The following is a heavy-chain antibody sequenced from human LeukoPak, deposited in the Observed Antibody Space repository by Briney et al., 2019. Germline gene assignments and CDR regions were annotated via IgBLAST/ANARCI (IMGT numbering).Heavy chain of an antibody. D-gene: IGHD5-18*01. CDR3: GKTTAGYSSGQKPAWPVDY. CDR2: IFGSGGSP. Sequence: GGSLRLSCEASGFTFSSFAMYWVRHAPGTGLDLIAGIFGSGGSPHYADSVKGRFTSSRDNSKNTVYLQINSLRAEDTAVYYCGKTTAGYSSGQKPAWPVDYWGQGTLVTVSS. CDR1: GFTFSSFA. V-gene: IGHV3-23*01. J-gene: IGHJ4*02.